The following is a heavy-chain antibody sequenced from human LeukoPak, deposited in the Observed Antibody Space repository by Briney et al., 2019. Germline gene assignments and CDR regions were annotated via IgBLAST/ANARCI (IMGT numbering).Heavy chain of an antibody. V-gene: IGHV1-69*05. CDR2: IIPIFGTA. CDR3: ARERGPVSPSGMDV. Sequence: SVKVSCEASGGTFSSYAISWVRQAPGQGLEWMGGIIPIFGTANYAQKFQGRVTITTDESTSTAYMELSSLRSEDTAVYYCARERGPVSPSGMDVWGKGTTVAVSS. CDR1: GGTFSSYA. J-gene: IGHJ6*03. D-gene: IGHD1-26*01.